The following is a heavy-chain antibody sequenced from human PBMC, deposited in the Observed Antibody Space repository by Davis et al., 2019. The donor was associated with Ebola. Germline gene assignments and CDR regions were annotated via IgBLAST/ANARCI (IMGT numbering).Heavy chain of an antibody. Sequence: GESLKISCAASGFTFSSYEMNWVRQAPGKGLEWVSYISSSGSTIYYADSVKGRFTISSDNAKKSLYLQMNSLRAEDTAVYYCARRRLNCSSTSCYTAFDYWGQGTLVTVSS. V-gene: IGHV3-48*03. CDR2: ISSSGSTI. J-gene: IGHJ4*02. D-gene: IGHD2-2*02. CDR3: ARRRLNCSSTSCYTAFDY. CDR1: GFTFSSYE.